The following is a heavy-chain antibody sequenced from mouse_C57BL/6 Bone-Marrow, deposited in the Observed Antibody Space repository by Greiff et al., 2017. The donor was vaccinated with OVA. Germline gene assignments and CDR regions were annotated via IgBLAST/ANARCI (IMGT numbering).Heavy chain of an antibody. Sequence: QVQLQQPEAELVKPGASVKLSCKASGYTFPSYWMHWVKQRPGRGLEWIGRIDPNSGGTTYNEKFKSKATLTVAKPSSTAYMQLSSLTSEDCVVSECAGGNYYDYDRFAYWGKGTLVTVSA. J-gene: IGHJ3*01. CDR2: IDPNSGGT. D-gene: IGHD2-4*01. V-gene: IGHV1-72*01. CDR1: GYTFPSYW. CDR3: AGGNYYDYDRFAY.